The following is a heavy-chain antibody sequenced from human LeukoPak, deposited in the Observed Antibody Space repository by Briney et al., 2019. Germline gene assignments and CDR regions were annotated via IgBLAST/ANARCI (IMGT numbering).Heavy chain of an antibody. V-gene: IGHV3-11*01. CDR2: ISTSGSTT. J-gene: IGHJ2*01. CDR1: GFTFSDYH. D-gene: IGHD4-17*01. Sequence: GGSLRLSCAASGFTFSDYHMSWIRQAPGKGLEWVSYISTSGSTTDYADSVKGRLTISRDNAKNSLYLQMNSLRAEDTAVYYCARDRTSTVWYFDLWGRGTQVTVSS. CDR3: ARDRTSTVWYFDL.